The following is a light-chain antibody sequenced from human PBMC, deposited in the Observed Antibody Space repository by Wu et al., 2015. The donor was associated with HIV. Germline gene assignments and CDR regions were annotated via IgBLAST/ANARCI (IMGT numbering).Light chain of an antibody. V-gene: IGKV1-9*01. CDR2: AAS. Sequence: DVQLTQSPSFLAASVGDTVTITCRASQSISGYLAWYQQKPGKAPNLLIYAASTVQTGVPSRFSGGGYGTEFTLTIISLQPEDVATYYCQQLNGDLITFGGGPRSRSN. J-gene: IGKJ4*01. CDR1: QSISGY. CDR3: QQLNGDLIT.